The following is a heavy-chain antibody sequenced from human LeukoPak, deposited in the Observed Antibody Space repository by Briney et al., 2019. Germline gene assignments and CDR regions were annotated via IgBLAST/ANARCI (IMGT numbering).Heavy chain of an antibody. Sequence: PSETLSLTCTASGGSISSYYWSWIRQPAGKGLEWIGRIYTSGSTNYNPSLKSRVAISGDTSKNQFSLRLTSATAADTATYYCARHLRWLQNAQFNLWGQGILVSVSS. D-gene: IGHD5-24*01. CDR2: IYTSGST. CDR1: GGSISSYY. J-gene: IGHJ1*01. CDR3: ARHLRWLQNAQFNL. V-gene: IGHV4-4*07.